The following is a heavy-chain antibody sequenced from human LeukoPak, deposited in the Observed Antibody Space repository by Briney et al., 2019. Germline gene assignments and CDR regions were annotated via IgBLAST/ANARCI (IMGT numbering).Heavy chain of an antibody. D-gene: IGHD2-2*02. CDR3: VKGTVVPAAIDDDAFDI. J-gene: IGHJ3*02. Sequence: GGSLRLSCAASGFTFSSYGMHWVRQAPGKGLEWVAVIWYDGSNKYYANSVKGRFTISRDNSKNTLYLQMNSLRAEDTAVYYCVKGTVVPAAIDDDAFDIWGQGTMVTVSS. CDR1: GFTFSSYG. CDR2: IWYDGSNK. V-gene: IGHV3-33*06.